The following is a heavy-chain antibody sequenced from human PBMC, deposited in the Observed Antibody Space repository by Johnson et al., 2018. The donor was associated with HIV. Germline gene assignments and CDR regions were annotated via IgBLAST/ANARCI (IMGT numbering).Heavy chain of an antibody. Sequence: QVQLVESGGGVVQPGRSLRLSCAASGFTFSDYAMHWVRQAPGKGLEWVASISSDGNNKYFADSVQGRFTISRDNSKNTLYLQMNSLRAEDTAVYYCARDQRLAAVATDGFDVWGQGTMVTVSS. D-gene: IGHD6-13*01. CDR2: ISSDGNNK. CDR3: ARDQRLAAVATDGFDV. J-gene: IGHJ3*01. CDR1: GFTFSDYA. V-gene: IGHV3-30*04.